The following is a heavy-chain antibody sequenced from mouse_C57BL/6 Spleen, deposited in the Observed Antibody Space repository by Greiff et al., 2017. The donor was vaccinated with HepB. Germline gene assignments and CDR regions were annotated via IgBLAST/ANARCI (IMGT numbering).Heavy chain of an antibody. Sequence: VQLQQSGAELVKPGASVKLSCTASGFNIKDYYMHWVKQRTEQGLEWIGRIDPEDGETKYAPQFQGKATITADTSSNTAYLQLSSLTSEDTAVYYCAYGYDEGYAMDYWGQGTSVTVSS. D-gene: IGHD2-2*01. CDR2: IDPEDGET. J-gene: IGHJ4*01. CDR3: AYGYDEGYAMDY. CDR1: GFNIKDYY. V-gene: IGHV14-2*01.